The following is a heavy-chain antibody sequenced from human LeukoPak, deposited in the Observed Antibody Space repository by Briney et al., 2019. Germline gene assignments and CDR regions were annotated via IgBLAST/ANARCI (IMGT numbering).Heavy chain of an antibody. D-gene: IGHD2-21*02. V-gene: IGHV1-8*03. J-gene: IGHJ6*03. CDR1: GYTFTSYD. CDR3: ARAPNCGGDCYSYYYYYMDV. Sequence: GASVKVSCKASGYTFTSYDINWVRQATGQGLEWMGWMNPNSGNTGYAQKFQGRVTITRNTSISTAYMELSSLRSEDTAVYYCARAPNCGGDCYSYYYYYMDVWGKGTTVTVSS. CDR2: MNPNSGNT.